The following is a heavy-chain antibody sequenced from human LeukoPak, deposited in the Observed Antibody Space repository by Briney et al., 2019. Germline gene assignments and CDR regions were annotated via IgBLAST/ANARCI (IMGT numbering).Heavy chain of an antibody. D-gene: IGHD3-3*01. V-gene: IGHV1-18*01. CDR2: ISAYNGNT. CDR1: GYTFTSYG. CDR3: ARDRPNYDFWNGYHLSFDY. Sequence: SVKVSCKASGYTFTSYGISWVRQAPGQGLEWMGWISAYNGNTNYAQKLQGRVTMTTDTSTSTAYMELRSLRSDDTAVYYCARDRPNYDFWNGYHLSFDYWGQGTLVTVSS. J-gene: IGHJ4*02.